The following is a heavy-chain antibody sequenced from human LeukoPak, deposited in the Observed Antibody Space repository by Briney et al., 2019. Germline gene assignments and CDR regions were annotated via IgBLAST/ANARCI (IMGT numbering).Heavy chain of an antibody. Sequence: PSETLSLTCTVSGGSISSYYWSWIRQPAGKGLEWIGRIYSSGTTTYNPSLKSRVTMSVDTAKNQVSLRLSSVTAADTAVYYYARQQGISETTSFDSWGQGTLVTVSS. J-gene: IGHJ4*02. D-gene: IGHD1-20*01. CDR2: IYSSGTT. V-gene: IGHV4-4*07. CDR3: ARQQGISETTSFDS. CDR1: GGSISSYY.